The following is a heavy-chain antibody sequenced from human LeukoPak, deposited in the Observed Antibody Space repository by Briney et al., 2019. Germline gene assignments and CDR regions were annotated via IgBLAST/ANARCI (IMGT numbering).Heavy chain of an antibody. V-gene: IGHV3-23*01. CDR3: ARGWYNFDY. Sequence: PGGSLRLSCAASGFIFSNYAMSWVRQAPGKGLEWVSGINNSGDRRFYAHSVKGRFTISRDNSKNTLYLQMNSLRAEDTAVYYCARGWYNFDYWGQGTRVTVSS. J-gene: IGHJ4*02. CDR2: INNSGDRR. D-gene: IGHD6-19*01. CDR1: GFIFSNYA.